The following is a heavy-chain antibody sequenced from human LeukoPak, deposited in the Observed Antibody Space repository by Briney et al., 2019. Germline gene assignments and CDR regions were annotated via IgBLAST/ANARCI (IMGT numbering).Heavy chain of an antibody. V-gene: IGHV4-59*07. Sequence: RSDTLSLTCTVSGGSISSYYWSWIRQPPGKGLEWIGYIYYSGSTNYNPSLKSRVTISVDTSKNQFSLKLSSVTAADTAVYYCARARGYSYGPPSDSPYYYGMDVWGQGTTVTVSS. CDR1: GGSISSYY. J-gene: IGHJ6*02. D-gene: IGHD5-18*01. CDR3: ARARGYSYGPPSDSPYYYGMDV. CDR2: IYYSGST.